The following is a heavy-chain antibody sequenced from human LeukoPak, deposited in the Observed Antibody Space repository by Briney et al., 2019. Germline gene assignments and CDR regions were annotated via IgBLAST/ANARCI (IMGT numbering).Heavy chain of an antibody. Sequence: GGSLRLSCAASGFTFSSYWMHWVRHRPGKGLVWVSRIHLDGRTTNYADSVKGRFTISRDNAKNTLSLEMNSLRPEGTAVYYCARGGSPSDYWGQGTLVSVSS. CDR1: GFTFSSYW. CDR2: IHLDGRTT. J-gene: IGHJ4*02. D-gene: IGHD3-16*01. V-gene: IGHV3-74*01. CDR3: ARGGSPSDY.